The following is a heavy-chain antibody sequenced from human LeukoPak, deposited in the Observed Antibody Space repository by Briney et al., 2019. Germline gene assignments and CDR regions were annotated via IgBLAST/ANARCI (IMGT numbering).Heavy chain of an antibody. J-gene: IGHJ4*02. CDR1: GFTVSSNY. V-gene: IGHV3-53*01. D-gene: IGHD3-22*01. CDR3: ARYDSSGLVFDY. CDR2: IYSGGST. Sequence: PGGSLRLSCAASGFTVSSNYMSWVRQAPGKGLEWVSVIYSGGSTYYADSVRGRFTISRDNSKNTLYLQMNSLRAEDTAVYYCARYDSSGLVFDYWGQGTLVTVSS.